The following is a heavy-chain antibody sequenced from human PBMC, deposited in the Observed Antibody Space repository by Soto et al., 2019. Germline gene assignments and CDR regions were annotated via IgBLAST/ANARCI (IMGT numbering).Heavy chain of an antibody. Sequence: SETLSLTCTVSGGSISSYYWSWIRQPPGKGLEWIGYIYYSGSTNYNPSLKRRVTISVDTSKNQFSLKLSSVTAADTAVYYCARDRAHDSSGYYYDYWGQGTLVTVSS. CDR2: IYYSGST. CDR1: GGSISSYY. V-gene: IGHV4-59*01. D-gene: IGHD3-22*01. J-gene: IGHJ4*02. CDR3: ARDRAHDSSGYYYDY.